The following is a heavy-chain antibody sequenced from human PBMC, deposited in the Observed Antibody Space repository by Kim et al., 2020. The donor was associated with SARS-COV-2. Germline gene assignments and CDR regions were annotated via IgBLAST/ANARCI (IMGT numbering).Heavy chain of an antibody. CDR1: GGSINNYY. D-gene: IGHD6-19*01. CDR3: ARQAMYNNGWGFDY. J-gene: IGHJ4*02. CDR2: IYYSGTT. V-gene: IGHV4-59*08. Sequence: SETLSLTCSVSGGSINNYYWSWIRQPPGKGLEWIGYIYYSGTTTYNPSLKSRVTISVDTSKNQFSLKLSSVTAADTAVYYCARQAMYNNGWGFDYWGQGTLVAVSS.